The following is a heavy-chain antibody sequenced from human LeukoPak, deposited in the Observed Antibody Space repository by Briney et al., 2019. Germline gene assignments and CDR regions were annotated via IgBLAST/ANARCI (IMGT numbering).Heavy chain of an antibody. CDR2: IYYSGST. Sequence: PSETLSLTCTVSDDSISIYYWGWIRQPPGKGLEWIGSIYYSGSTYYNPSLKSRVTISVDTSKNQFSLKLSSVTAADTAVYYCARLDSTYFDYWGQGTLVTVSS. D-gene: IGHD2-2*03. CDR1: DDSISIYY. J-gene: IGHJ4*02. CDR3: ARLDSTYFDY. V-gene: IGHV4-39*01.